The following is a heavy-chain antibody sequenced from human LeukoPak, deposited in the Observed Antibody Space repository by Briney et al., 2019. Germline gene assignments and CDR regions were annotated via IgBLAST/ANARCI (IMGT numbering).Heavy chain of an antibody. CDR1: GYTFTGSY. D-gene: IGHD3-3*01. CDR3: VRVKGRVFGVITTKERYFDY. Sequence: ASVKVSCKASGYTFTGSYVHWVRQAPGQGLEWMGWINPNSGVSNYAQKFRGRVTMTRDTSINTAYMELSRLTSDDTAVYYCVRVKGRVFGVITTKERYFDYWGQGTLVTVSS. J-gene: IGHJ4*02. V-gene: IGHV1-2*02. CDR2: INPNSGVS.